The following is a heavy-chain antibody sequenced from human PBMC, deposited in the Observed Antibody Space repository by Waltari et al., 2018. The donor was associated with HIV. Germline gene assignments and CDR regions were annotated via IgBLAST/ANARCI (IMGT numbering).Heavy chain of an antibody. V-gene: IGHV2-70*01. D-gene: IGHD6-19*01. CDR1: GFSLSTSGMC. CDR2: IDWDDDK. J-gene: IGHJ5*02. CDR3: VRIKTTTGYSSGWYDP. Sequence: QVTLRESGPALVKPTQTLTLTCTFSGFSLSTSGMCVSWIRQPPGKALEWLALIDWDDDKYYSTSLKTRLTISKDTSKNQVVLTMTNMDPVDTATYYCVRIKTTTGYSSGWYDPWGQGTLVTVSS.